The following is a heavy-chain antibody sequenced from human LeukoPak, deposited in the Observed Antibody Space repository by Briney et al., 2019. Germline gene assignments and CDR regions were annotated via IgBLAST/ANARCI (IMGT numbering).Heavy chain of an antibody. CDR1: GFTFSSYS. D-gene: IGHD3-9*01. V-gene: IGHV3-48*01. J-gene: IGHJ6*03. Sequence: GGSLRPSCAASGFTFSSYSMNWVRQAPGKGLEWVSYISSSSSTIYYADSVKGRFTISRDNSKNTLYLQMNSLRAEDTAVYYCAKDGGEYYDILTGYYPRLYYMDVWGKGTTVTISS. CDR2: ISSSSSTI. CDR3: AKDGGEYYDILTGYYPRLYYMDV.